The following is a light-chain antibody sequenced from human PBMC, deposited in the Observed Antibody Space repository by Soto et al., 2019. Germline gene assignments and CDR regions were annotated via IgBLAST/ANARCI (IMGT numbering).Light chain of an antibody. Sequence: EIVMTQSPATLSVSPGERATLSCRAIQSVSDYLAWYQQTPGQPPRLLIYTASTRATGIPARFRGSGSGTEFTLTISSLQSEDFAVYYCQQYSNWPRTFGQGTRVEIK. CDR2: TAS. J-gene: IGKJ1*01. CDR1: QSVSDY. V-gene: IGKV3-15*01. CDR3: QQYSNWPRT.